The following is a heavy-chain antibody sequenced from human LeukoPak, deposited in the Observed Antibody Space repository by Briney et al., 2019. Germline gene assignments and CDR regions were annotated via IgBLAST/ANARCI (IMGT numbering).Heavy chain of an antibody. V-gene: IGHV4-30-2*01. CDR1: GGSISSGAFY. CDR3: ARELPAATRRKYYYGSGSWFDP. Sequence: SQTLSLTCTVSGGSISSGAFYWSWIRQPPGKGLEWVGEINHSGSTNYNPSLKSRVTISVDTSKNQFSLKLSSVTAADTAVYYCARELPAATRRKYYYGSGSWFDPWGQGTLVTVSS. J-gene: IGHJ5*02. D-gene: IGHD3-10*01. CDR2: INHSGST.